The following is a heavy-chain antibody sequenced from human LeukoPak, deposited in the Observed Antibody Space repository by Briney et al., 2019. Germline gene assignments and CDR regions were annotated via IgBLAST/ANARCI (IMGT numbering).Heavy chain of an antibody. V-gene: IGHV3-23*01. CDR3: AKTYGSGSYYNGNSFDY. CDR2: ISGSGGST. D-gene: IGHD3-10*01. CDR1: GFRFSSYA. J-gene: IGHJ4*02. Sequence: GGSLRLSCAASGFRFSSYAMSWVRQAPGKGLEWVSVISGSGGSTYYADSVKGRFTVSRDNSKNTVYLQMNSLRAEDTAVYYCAKTYGSGSYYNGNSFDYWGQGTLVTVSS.